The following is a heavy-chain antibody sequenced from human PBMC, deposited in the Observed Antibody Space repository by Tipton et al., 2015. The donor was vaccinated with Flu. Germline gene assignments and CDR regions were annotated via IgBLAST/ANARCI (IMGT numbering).Heavy chain of an antibody. CDR1: GFSLSTGGVG. Sequence: LVKPTQTLTLTCTFSGFSLSTGGVGVAWIRQPPGKALEWLALIYWDDDQRYSPSLKSRLTITKDTSKNQVVLTMTNMDPVDTATYYCAHRRVEVNAVAGYYFDYWGQGTLVTVSS. CDR3: AHRRVEVNAVAGYYFDY. J-gene: IGHJ4*02. CDR2: IYWDDDQ. V-gene: IGHV2-5*02. D-gene: IGHD6-19*01.